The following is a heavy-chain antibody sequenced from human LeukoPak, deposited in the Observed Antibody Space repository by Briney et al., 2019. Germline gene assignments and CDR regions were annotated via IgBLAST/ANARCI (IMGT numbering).Heavy chain of an antibody. J-gene: IGHJ4*02. V-gene: IGHV3-23*01. Sequence: PGASLRLSCAASGFTLSSYAIRGVRQAPGKGLEWVSAISGCGGSPYCADSVKGRFTISRDNAKNTLYLQMNSLRAEDTAVYYCAKPLTVTAFSRDIYSDYWGQGTLVTVSS. D-gene: IGHD4-17*01. CDR3: AKPLTVTAFSRDIYSDY. CDR1: GFTLSSYA. CDR2: ISGCGGSP.